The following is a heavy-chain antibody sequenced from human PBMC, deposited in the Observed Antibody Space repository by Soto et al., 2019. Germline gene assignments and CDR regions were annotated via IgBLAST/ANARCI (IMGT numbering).Heavy chain of an antibody. CDR1: GFIFSDYY. Sequence: GGSLRLSCATSGFIFSDYYMHWIRQAPGKGLEWISYISGNGRIIQYADSAKSRLTITKDTSKNQVVLTLSNMDPVDTATYFCAHTNYYGSWFFDSWGQGTLVTVSS. J-gene: IGHJ4*02. D-gene: IGHD3-10*01. CDR2: ISGNGRII. V-gene: IGHV3-11*01. CDR3: AHTNYYGSWFFDS.